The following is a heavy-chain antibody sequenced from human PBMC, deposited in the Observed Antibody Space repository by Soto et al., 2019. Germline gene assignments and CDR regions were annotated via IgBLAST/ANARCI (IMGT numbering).Heavy chain of an antibody. CDR1: GFTFSSYA. CDR3: ARGWFGEYDYYYGMDV. CDR2: ISYDGSNK. J-gene: IGHJ6*02. V-gene: IGHV3-30-3*01. Sequence: PGGSLRLSCAASGFTFSSYAMHWVRQAPGKGLEWVAVISYDGSNKYYADSVKGRFTISRDNSKNTLYLQVNSLRAEDTAVYYCARGWFGEYDYYYGMDVWGQGTTVTVSS. D-gene: IGHD3-10*01.